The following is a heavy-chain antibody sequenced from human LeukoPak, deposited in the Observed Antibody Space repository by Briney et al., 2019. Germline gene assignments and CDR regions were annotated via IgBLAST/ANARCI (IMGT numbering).Heavy chain of an antibody. CDR3: AREMTTVTTLFDY. J-gene: IGHJ4*02. V-gene: IGHV1-69*13. CDR2: IIPIFGTA. Sequence: SVKVSCKASGGTFSSYAISWVRQAPGQGLEWMGGIIPIFGTANYAQKFQGRVTITADESTSTAYMELRSLRSDDTAVYYCAREMTTVTTLFDYWGQGTLVTVSS. CDR1: GGTFSSYA. D-gene: IGHD4-17*01.